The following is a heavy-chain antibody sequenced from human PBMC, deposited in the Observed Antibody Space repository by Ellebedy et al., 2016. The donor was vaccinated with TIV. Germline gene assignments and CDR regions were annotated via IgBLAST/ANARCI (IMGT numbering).Heavy chain of an antibody. J-gene: IGHJ3*02. D-gene: IGHD2/OR15-2a*01. Sequence: SETLSPTCAVSGYSISSGSYWGWIRQPPGKGLEWIGSIYHSGSTYYIPSLKRRVTISMDTSRNQFSLKLSSVNAADTAVYYCATFRNLDGFDIWGQGKMVTVSS. V-gene: IGHV4-38-2*01. CDR2: IYHSGST. CDR3: ATFRNLDGFDI. CDR1: GYSISSGSY.